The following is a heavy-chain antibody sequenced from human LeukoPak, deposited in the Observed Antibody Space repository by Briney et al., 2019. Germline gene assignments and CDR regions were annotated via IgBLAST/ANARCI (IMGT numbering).Heavy chain of an antibody. D-gene: IGHD3-22*01. CDR2: INHSGST. CDR3: ARAKSHDSSGYYYGWYFDL. J-gene: IGHJ2*01. Sequence: SETLSLTCAVYGGSFSGYYWSWIRQPPGKGLEWIGEINHSGSTNYNPSLKSRVTISVDTSKNQFSLKLSSVTAADTAVYYCARAKSHDSSGYYYGWYFDLWGRGTLVTVSS. CDR1: GGSFSGYY. V-gene: IGHV4-34*01.